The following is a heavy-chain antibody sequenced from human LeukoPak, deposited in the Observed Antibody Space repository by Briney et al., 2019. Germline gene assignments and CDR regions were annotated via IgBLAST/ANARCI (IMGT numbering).Heavy chain of an antibody. CDR1: GGSIISDSY. V-gene: IGHV4-61*02. J-gene: IGHJ3*02. D-gene: IGHD2-15*01. CDR3: ARFPSFYDLSGAANAFDI. Sequence: SQTLSLTCTVSGGSIISDSYWTWIRQSAGGELEWIGRVYSNGNTNYNPSLRSRVTMSLDTSKNRFSLQLTSVTAADTAVYYCARFPSFYDLSGAANAFDIWGQGTMVIVSS. CDR2: VYSNGNT.